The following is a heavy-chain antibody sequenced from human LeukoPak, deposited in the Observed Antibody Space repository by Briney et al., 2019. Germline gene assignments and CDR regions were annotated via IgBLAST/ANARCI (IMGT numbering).Heavy chain of an antibody. Sequence: ASVKVSCKASGYTFTGYYMHWVRQAPGQGLEWMGWINPNSGGTNYAQKFQGRVTMTRDTSISTAYMELSRLRSDDTAVYYCARPYISGSWYRNWFDPWGQGTLVTVSS. CDR2: INPNSGGT. J-gene: IGHJ5*02. V-gene: IGHV1-2*02. CDR3: ARPYISGSWYRNWFDP. D-gene: IGHD6-13*01. CDR1: GYTFTGYY.